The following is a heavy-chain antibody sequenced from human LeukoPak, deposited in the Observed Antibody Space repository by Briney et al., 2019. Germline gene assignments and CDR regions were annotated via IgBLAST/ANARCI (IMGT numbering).Heavy chain of an antibody. CDR3: ARDSYYYYGMDV. J-gene: IGHJ6*04. Sequence: PSETLSLTCAVYGGSFSGYYWSWIRQPPGKGLEWIGEINHSGSTNYNPSLKSRVTISVDTSKNQFSLKLSSVTAAETAVYYCARDSYYYYGMDVWGKGTTVTVSS. CDR2: INHSGST. V-gene: IGHV4-34*01. CDR1: GGSFSGYY.